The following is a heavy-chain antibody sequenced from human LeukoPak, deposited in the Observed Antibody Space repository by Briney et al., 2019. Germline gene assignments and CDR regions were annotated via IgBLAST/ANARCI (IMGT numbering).Heavy chain of an antibody. D-gene: IGHD3-22*01. CDR3: ASGSSGPIIYFDY. J-gene: IGHJ4*02. Sequence: SQTLSLTCTVSGGSITSYYWSWIRQPPGKGLEWIGYIYYSGSTNYNPSLTSRVTISVDTSKNQFSLKLSSVAAADTAVYYCASGSSGPIIYFDYWSQGTLVTVSS. CDR1: GGSITSYY. CDR2: IYYSGST. V-gene: IGHV4-59*01.